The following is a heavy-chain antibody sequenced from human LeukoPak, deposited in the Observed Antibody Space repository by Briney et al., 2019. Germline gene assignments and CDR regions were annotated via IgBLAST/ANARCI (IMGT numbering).Heavy chain of an antibody. D-gene: IGHD3-22*01. Sequence: GGSLRLSCAASGFTFSSYWMHWVRQAPGKGLVWVSRIKSDGSTRYADSVKGRFTISRDNAKNTVSLQMNSMRAEDTGVYYCARAPSEIGGYYPEYFRHWGQGTLVTVSP. V-gene: IGHV3-74*01. CDR3: ARAPSEIGGYYPEYFRH. CDR1: GFTFSSYW. CDR2: IKSDGST. J-gene: IGHJ1*01.